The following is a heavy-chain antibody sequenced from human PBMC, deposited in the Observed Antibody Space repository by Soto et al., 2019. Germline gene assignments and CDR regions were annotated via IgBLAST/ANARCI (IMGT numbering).Heavy chain of an antibody. V-gene: IGHV4-4*07. CDR3: ARSRPYVWGSPSYFDY. Sequence: NPSETLSLTCTVSGGSISSYYWSWIRQPAGKGLEWIGRIYTSGSTNYNPSLKSRVTMSVDTSKNQFSLKLSSVTAADTAVYYCARSRPYVWGSPSYFDYWGQGTLVTVS. D-gene: IGHD3-16*01. J-gene: IGHJ4*02. CDR2: IYTSGST. CDR1: GGSISSYY.